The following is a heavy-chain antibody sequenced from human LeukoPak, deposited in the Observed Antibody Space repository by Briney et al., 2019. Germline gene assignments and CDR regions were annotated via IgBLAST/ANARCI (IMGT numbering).Heavy chain of an antibody. D-gene: IGHD2-2*01. CDR1: GGSISSGGYY. CDR3: ARDKTSFYGMDV. J-gene: IGHJ6*02. V-gene: IGHV4-31*03. Sequence: SETLSLTCTVSGGSISSGGYYWSWIRQHPGKGLEWIGYIYYSGSTYYDPSLKSRVTISVDTSKNRFSLKLSSVTAADTAVYYCARDKTSFYGMDVWGQGTTVTVSS. CDR2: IYYSGST.